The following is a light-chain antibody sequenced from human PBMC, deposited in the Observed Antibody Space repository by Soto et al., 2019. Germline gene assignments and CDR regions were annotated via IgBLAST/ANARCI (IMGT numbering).Light chain of an antibody. Sequence: QSVLTQPPSVSAAPGQKVTISCSGSSSNIGNNYVSWYQQLPGTAPKLLIYDNNQRPSAIPDRFSGSKSGTSATLAITGLQTGDEADYYCGTWDSSLSAGVFGGGTKLTVV. CDR3: GTWDSSLSAGV. CDR1: SSNIGNNY. J-gene: IGLJ3*02. CDR2: DNN. V-gene: IGLV1-51*01.